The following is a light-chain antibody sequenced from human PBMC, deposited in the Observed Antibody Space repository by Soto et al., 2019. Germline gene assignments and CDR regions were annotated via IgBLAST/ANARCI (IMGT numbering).Light chain of an antibody. CDR3: SSYSDSTNV. CDR1: NSDVGAYNY. CDR2: EVY. V-gene: IGLV2-8*01. J-gene: IGLJ1*01. Sequence: QSVLTQPPSASGSPGQSVTISCTGTNSDVGAYNYVSWYQQHPGKAPRLIIYEVYKLPSGVPGRFSGSKSGNTASLTVSGLQAEDEADYYCSSYSDSTNVFGAGTKLTVL.